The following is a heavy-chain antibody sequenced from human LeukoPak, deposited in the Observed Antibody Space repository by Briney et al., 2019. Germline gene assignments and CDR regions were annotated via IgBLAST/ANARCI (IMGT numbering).Heavy chain of an antibody. CDR3: ARGGQEYGDYISNWFDP. CDR1: GFTFSSYA. CDR2: ISYDGSNK. Sequence: PGRSLRLSCAASGFTFSSYAMHWVRQAPGKGLEWVAVISYDGSNKYYADSVKGRFTISRDNSKSTLYLQMNSLRAEDTAVYYCARGGQEYGDYISNWFDPWGQGTLVTVSS. J-gene: IGHJ5*02. V-gene: IGHV3-30*04. D-gene: IGHD4-17*01.